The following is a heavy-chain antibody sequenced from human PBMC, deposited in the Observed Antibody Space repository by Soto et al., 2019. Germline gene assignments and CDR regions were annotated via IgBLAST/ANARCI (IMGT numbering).Heavy chain of an antibody. D-gene: IGHD2-15*01. Sequence: ASETLSLTCAVYGGSFSGYYWSWIRQPPGKGLEWIGEINHSGSTNYNPSLKSRVTISVDTSKNQFSLKLSSVPAADTAVYYCARVRRQRSCSGGSCPGDGMDVWGQGTTVTVSS. J-gene: IGHJ6*02. CDR1: GGSFSGYY. CDR3: ARVRRQRSCSGGSCPGDGMDV. CDR2: INHSGST. V-gene: IGHV4-34*01.